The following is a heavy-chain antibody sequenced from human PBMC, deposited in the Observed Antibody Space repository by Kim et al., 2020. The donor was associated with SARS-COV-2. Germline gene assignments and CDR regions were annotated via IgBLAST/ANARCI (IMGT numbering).Heavy chain of an antibody. CDR2: IWYDGSNK. CDR1: GFTFSSYG. D-gene: IGHD4-17*01. Sequence: GGSLRLSCAASGFTFSSYGMHWVRQAPGKGLEWVAVIWYDGSNKYYADSVKGRFTISRDNSKNTLYLQMNSLRAEDTAVYYCARGDDYGCNVPPDYWGQGTLVTVSS. V-gene: IGHV3-33*01. CDR3: ARGDDYGCNVPPDY. J-gene: IGHJ4*02.